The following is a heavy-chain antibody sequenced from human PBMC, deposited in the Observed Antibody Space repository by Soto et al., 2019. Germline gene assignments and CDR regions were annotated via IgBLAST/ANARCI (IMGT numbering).Heavy chain of an antibody. V-gene: IGHV5-10-1*01. J-gene: IGHJ6*02. Sequence: PXESLKISFKGSGYSFTSYWISWVRQIPGKGLEWMGRIDPSDSYTNYSPSFQGHVTISADKSISTAYLQWSSLKASDTAMYYCARHPRDGYYYYGMDVWGQGTTVTVSS. CDR2: IDPSDSYT. CDR1: GYSFTSYW. CDR3: ARHPRDGYYYYGMDV.